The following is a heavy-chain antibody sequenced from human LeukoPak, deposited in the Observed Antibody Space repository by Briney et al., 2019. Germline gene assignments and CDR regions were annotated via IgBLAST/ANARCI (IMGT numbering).Heavy chain of an antibody. J-gene: IGHJ4*02. V-gene: IGHV4-34*01. CDR3: ARGQQWLVSFDY. CDR1: GGSFSGYY. D-gene: IGHD6-19*01. Sequence: SETLSLTCAVYGGSFSGYYWSWIRQPPGKGLECIGEINHSGSTNYNPSLKSRVTISVDTSKNQFSLKLSSVTAADTAVYYCARGQQWLVSFDYWGQGTLVTVSS. CDR2: INHSGST.